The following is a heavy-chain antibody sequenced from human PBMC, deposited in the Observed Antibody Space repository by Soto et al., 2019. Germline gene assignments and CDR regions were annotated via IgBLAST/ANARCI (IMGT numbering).Heavy chain of an antibody. CDR3: ALDRSGCYDF. Sequence: QVQLVQSAAEVGKPGASVKVSCKSSGYTFTTIRLSWVRQAPGQGLEWRGWIRPHNGDTQYAQKFQGRVTMTADTSTTTAYMEVRSLRPYDTAVFYCALDRSGCYDFWFQGPLVTVSA. V-gene: IGHV1-18*01. D-gene: IGHD6-19*01. J-gene: IGHJ4*02. CDR1: GYTFTTIR. CDR2: IRPHNGDT.